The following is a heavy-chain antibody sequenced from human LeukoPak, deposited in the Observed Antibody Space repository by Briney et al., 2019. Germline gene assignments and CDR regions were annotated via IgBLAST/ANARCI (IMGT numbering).Heavy chain of an antibody. Sequence: PGGSLRLSCAASGFTFSSYAMSWVRQAPGKGLEWVSSISSSSSYVYYADSVKGRFTISRDNAKNSLYLQMNSLRAEDTAVYYCARTKPVDTAMVSMLTDYWGQGTLVTVSS. CDR3: ARTKPVDTAMVSMLTDY. D-gene: IGHD5-18*01. J-gene: IGHJ4*02. CDR1: GFTFSSYA. V-gene: IGHV3-21*01. CDR2: ISSSSSYV.